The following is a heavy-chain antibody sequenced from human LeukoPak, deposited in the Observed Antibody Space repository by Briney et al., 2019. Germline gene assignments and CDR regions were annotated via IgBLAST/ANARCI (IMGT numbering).Heavy chain of an antibody. Sequence: ASVKVSCKASGYTFTSYGISWVRQAPGQGPEWMGWISAYNGNTNYAQKLQGRVTMTTDTSTSTAYMELRSLRSDDTAVYYCARALYYYDSSGYYLPGDYWGQGTLVTVSS. CDR1: GYTFTSYG. J-gene: IGHJ4*02. CDR2: ISAYNGNT. D-gene: IGHD3-22*01. CDR3: ARALYYYDSSGYYLPGDY. V-gene: IGHV1-18*01.